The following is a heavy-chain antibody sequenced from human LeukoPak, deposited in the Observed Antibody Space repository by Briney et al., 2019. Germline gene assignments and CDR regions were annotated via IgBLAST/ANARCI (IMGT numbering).Heavy chain of an antibody. J-gene: IGHJ4*02. CDR3: ARVRGSQSFDY. V-gene: IGHV3-7*01. D-gene: IGHD1-26*01. Sequence: GGSLRLSCAASGFTFTSYWMTWVRQAPGKGLEWVANIKQDGSEKYYVDSVKGRFTISRDNAKNSLYLQMDSLGVEDTAVYYCARVRGSQSFDYWGQGTLVTVSS. CDR2: IKQDGSEK. CDR1: GFTFTSYW.